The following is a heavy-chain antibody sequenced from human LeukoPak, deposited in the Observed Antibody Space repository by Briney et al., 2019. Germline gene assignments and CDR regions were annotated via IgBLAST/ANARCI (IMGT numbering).Heavy chain of an antibody. Sequence: SETLSLTCAVYGGSFSGYYWSWIRQPPGKGLEWIGEINHSGSTNYNPSLKSRVTISVDTSKNQFSLKLSSVTAADTAAYYCAREVALGLRFLEWLLYFDYWGQGTLVTVSS. CDR1: GGSFSGYY. D-gene: IGHD3-3*01. J-gene: IGHJ4*02. CDR3: AREVALGLRFLEWLLYFDY. CDR2: INHSGST. V-gene: IGHV4-34*01.